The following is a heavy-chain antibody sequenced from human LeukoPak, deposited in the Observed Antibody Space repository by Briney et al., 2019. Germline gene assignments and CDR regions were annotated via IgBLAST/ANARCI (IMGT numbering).Heavy chain of an antibody. CDR3: ARDGAVLGQSIGRFDP. D-gene: IGHD3-16*01. Sequence: ASVKVSCKASGYTFTSYGISWVRQAPGQGLEWMGWISAYNGNTNYAQKLQGRVTMTTDTSTSTAYMELRSLRSDDTAVYYCARDGAVLGQSIGRFDPWGQGTLVTVSS. J-gene: IGHJ5*02. CDR1: GYTFTSYG. CDR2: ISAYNGNT. V-gene: IGHV1-18*01.